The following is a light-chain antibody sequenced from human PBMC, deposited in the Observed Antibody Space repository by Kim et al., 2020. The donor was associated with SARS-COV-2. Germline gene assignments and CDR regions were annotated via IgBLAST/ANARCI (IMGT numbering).Light chain of an antibody. CDR3: QQYNNWWT. J-gene: IGKJ1*01. CDR2: GAS. CDR1: QSVSSN. V-gene: IGKV3-15*01. Sequence: SGSPGERATLSCRASQSVSSNVAWYQQKPGQAPRPLIYGASTRATGIPARFSGSGSGTEFTLTISSLQSEDFAVYYCQQYNNWWTFGQGTKVEIK.